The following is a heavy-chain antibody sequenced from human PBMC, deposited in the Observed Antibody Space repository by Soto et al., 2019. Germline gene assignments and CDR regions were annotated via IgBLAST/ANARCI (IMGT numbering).Heavy chain of an antibody. J-gene: IGHJ6*02. D-gene: IGHD1-1*01. Sequence: SETLSLTCTVSGGSISSADYYWSWIRQPPGKGLEWIGYIYHSGSTNYNPSLKSRLTISVDTSRNQFSLKLSSVTAADTAVYYCARETMCASGRYYYYKMDVWAQGTTVTVSS. CDR1: GGSISSADYY. CDR2: IYHSGST. CDR3: ARETMCASGRYYYYKMDV. V-gene: IGHV4-30-4*01.